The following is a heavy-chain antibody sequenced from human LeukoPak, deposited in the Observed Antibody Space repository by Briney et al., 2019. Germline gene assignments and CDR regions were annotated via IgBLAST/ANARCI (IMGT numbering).Heavy chain of an antibody. D-gene: IGHD5-18*01. Sequence: ASVKVSCKASGYTFTTYGISWVRQAPGQGLEWMGWISAYNGNINYAQKFLGRVTLTTDTSTSTAYMEVRSLRSDEAAVYYCARDQEGYSYGPGVSDYWGQGTLVTVSS. V-gene: IGHV1-18*01. CDR3: ARDQEGYSYGPGVSDY. CDR2: ISAYNGNI. J-gene: IGHJ4*02. CDR1: GYTFTTYG.